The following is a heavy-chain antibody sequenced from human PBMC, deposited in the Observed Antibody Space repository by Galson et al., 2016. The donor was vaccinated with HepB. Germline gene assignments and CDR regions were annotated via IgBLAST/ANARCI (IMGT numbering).Heavy chain of an antibody. Sequence: SLRLSCAASGFTFSSYAMSWVRQAPGKGLEWVSAISGSGGSTYYADSVKSRFTISRDNSKNTLYLQMSGLRADDTAVYYCAKTPKKGENGGLLNYWGQGILVTVSS. J-gene: IGHJ1*01. CDR2: ISGSGGST. D-gene: IGHD2-15*01. V-gene: IGHV3-23*01. CDR3: AKTPKKGENGGLLNY. CDR1: GFTFSSYA.